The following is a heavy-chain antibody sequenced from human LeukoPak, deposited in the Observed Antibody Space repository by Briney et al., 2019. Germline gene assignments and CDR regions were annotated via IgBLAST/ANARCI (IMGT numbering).Heavy chain of an antibody. Sequence: PGGLLRLSCAASGFTFSRYWMSWVRQAPGKGLEWVANIKEDGTVKYYVESVKGRFTISRDNAKNSLYLQMNSLRAEDTAVYYCAASITRFDYWGQGTLVTVSA. CDR3: AASITRFDY. CDR2: IKEDGTVK. J-gene: IGHJ4*02. CDR1: GFTFSRYW. V-gene: IGHV3-7*02. D-gene: IGHD3-10*01.